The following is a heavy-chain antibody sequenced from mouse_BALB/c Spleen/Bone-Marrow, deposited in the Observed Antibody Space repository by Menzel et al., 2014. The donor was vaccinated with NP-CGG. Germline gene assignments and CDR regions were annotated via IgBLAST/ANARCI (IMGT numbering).Heavy chain of an antibody. V-gene: IGHV1-9*01. CDR1: GYTFSSYW. J-gene: IGHJ2*01. CDR3: ARDTTVGY. D-gene: IGHD1-1*01. CDR2: ILPGSGST. Sequence: QVQLQQSGAELMKPGASVKISCKATGYTFSSYWIEWVKQRPGHGLEWIGEILPGSGSTNYYEKFKGKATFTADTSSNTAYMQLSSLTSEDSAVYYCARDTTVGYWGQGTTLTVSS.